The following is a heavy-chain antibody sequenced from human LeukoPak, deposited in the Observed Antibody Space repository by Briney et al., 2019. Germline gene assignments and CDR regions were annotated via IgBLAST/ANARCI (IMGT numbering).Heavy chain of an antibody. Sequence: SVKVSCKASGGTFSSYAIGWVRQAPGQGLEWMGRIIPIFGIANYAQKFQGRVTITADKSTSTAYMELSSLRSEDTAVYYCARERYDSSGYYYTYFDYWGQGTLVTVSS. CDR3: ARERYDSSGYYYTYFDY. CDR2: IIPIFGIA. CDR1: GGTFSSYA. J-gene: IGHJ4*02. D-gene: IGHD3-22*01. V-gene: IGHV1-69*04.